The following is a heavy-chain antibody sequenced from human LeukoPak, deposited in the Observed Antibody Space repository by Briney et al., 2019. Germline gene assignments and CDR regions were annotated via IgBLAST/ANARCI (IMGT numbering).Heavy chain of an antibody. CDR2: ISSSSSYI. CDR3: ARDIYYGSGSQIGL. D-gene: IGHD3-10*01. CDR1: GFTFSNFW. V-gene: IGHV3-21*01. J-gene: IGHJ4*02. Sequence: GGSLRLPCAVSGFTFSNFWMSWVRQAPGKGLEWVSSISSSSSYIYYADSVKGRFTISRDNAKNSLYLQMNSLRAEDTAVYYCARDIYYGSGSQIGLWGQGTLVTVSS.